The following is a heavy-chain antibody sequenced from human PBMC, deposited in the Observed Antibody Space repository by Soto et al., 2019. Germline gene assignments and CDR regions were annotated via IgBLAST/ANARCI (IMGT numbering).Heavy chain of an antibody. D-gene: IGHD2-2*01. J-gene: IGHJ2*01. CDR2: ILYDGTNK. V-gene: IGHV3-30-3*01. CDR3: ARVTVVPAAIPHELRNWYFDL. Sequence: GGSLRLSCGASGFTFSGYSTHWVRQAPGKGLEWVAVILYDGTNKYYAASVRGRFTISRDNSKNTLYLQMNSLRVEDTAVYYCARVTVVPAAIPHELRNWYFDLWGRGTLVTVSS. CDR1: GFTFSGYS.